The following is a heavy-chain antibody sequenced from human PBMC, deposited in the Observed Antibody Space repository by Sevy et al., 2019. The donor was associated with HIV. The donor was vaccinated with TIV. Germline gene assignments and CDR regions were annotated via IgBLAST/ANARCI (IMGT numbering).Heavy chain of an antibody. V-gene: IGHV3-23*01. CDR3: AREECTKHNDY. CDR2: LSFGCGEI. D-gene: IGHD2-8*01. CDR1: GFTFSKYS. J-gene: IGHJ4*02. Sequence: GGSLRLSCAASGFTFSKYSMSWVRQPPGKGLEWVSTLSFGCGEINYADSVKGRFTNSRDNSKSSVYLQMNNLRPEDTAVYDRAREECTKHNDYWGQGTLVTVSS.